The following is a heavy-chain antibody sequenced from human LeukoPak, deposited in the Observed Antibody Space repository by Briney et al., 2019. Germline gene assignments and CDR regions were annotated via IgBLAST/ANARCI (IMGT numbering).Heavy chain of an antibody. V-gene: IGHV3-7*02. CDR2: IKQDGSEK. CDR1: GITFSNFW. Sequence: GGSLRLACAASGITFSNFWMSWVRQTPGKGLEWVANIKQDGSEKYYVDSVKGRFTISRDNAENSLYLQMNSLRAEDTAVYYCARVYRWDFDYWGQGTLVTVSS. J-gene: IGHJ4*02. D-gene: IGHD5-24*01. CDR3: ARVYRWDFDY.